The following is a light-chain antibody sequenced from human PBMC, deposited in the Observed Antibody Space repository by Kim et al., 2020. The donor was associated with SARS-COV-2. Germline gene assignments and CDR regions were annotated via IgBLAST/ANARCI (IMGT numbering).Light chain of an antibody. J-gene: IGKJ2*01. Sequence: EIVMTQSPATLSVSPGERATLTCRASQTVSRNLAWYQQKSGQAPRLLIFGASIRATGVPARFSGSGSVTEFTLTINILQSEDFAVYYCKQYNNWPYTFGQGTKLEI. V-gene: IGKV3D-15*03. CDR3: KQYNNWPYT. CDR1: QTVSRN. CDR2: GAS.